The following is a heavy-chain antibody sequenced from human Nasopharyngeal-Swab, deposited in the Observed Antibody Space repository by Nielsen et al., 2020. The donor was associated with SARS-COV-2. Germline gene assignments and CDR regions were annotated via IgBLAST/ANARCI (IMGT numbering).Heavy chain of an antibody. CDR3: ARDSAAAGTVFDY. CDR1: GFTFSDYY. CDR2: ISSSSYT. J-gene: IGHJ4*02. D-gene: IGHD6-13*01. Sequence: LSLTCAASGFTFSDYYMSWIRQAPGKGLEWVSYISSSSYTNYADSVKGRFTISRDNVKNSLYLQMNSLRAEDTAVYYCARDSAAAGTVFDYWGQGTLVTVSS. V-gene: IGHV3-11*06.